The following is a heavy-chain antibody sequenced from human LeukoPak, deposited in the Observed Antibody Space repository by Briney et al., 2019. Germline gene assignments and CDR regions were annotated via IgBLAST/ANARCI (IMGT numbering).Heavy chain of an antibody. CDR3: ARGGSYALDAFDI. CDR2: KKQDGSEK. V-gene: IGHV3-7*05. Sequence: GGSLRLSCVASGFTFCRYWMSWVRQDPREGLEWVANKKQDGSEKYYVDSVSGRFTISKDNARNSLHLQMDSLRVEATAVFCCARGGSYALDAFDIWGQGTMVTVSS. D-gene: IGHD3-16*01. J-gene: IGHJ3*02. CDR1: GFTFCRYW.